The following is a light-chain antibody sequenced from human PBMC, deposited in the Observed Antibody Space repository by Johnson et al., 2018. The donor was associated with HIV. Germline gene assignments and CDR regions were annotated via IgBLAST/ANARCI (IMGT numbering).Light chain of an antibody. CDR1: SSNIGNNY. J-gene: IGLJ1*01. V-gene: IGLV1-51*01. CDR3: GTWDSSLSAYYV. CDR2: DNN. Sequence: QSVLTQPPSVSAAPGQKVTISCSGSSSNIGNNYVSWYQQLPGTAPKLLIYDNNQRPSGIPDRFSGSQSGTSATLGITGLQTGDEADYYCGTWDSSLSAYYVFGTGTKVTVL.